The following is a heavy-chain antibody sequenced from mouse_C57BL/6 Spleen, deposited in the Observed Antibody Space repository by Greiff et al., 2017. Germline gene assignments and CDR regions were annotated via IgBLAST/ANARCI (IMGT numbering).Heavy chain of an antibody. J-gene: IGHJ1*03. CDR2: INPGSGGT. D-gene: IGHD2-1*01. CDR3: ARAGNYCWYFDV. V-gene: IGHV1-54*01. Sequence: VQLQQSGPELVRPGTSVKVSCKASGYAFTNYLIEWVKQRPGQGLEWIGVINPGSGGTNYNEKFKGKATLTADKSSSTAYMQLSSLTSEDSAVYFCARAGNYCWYFDVWGTGTTVTVSS. CDR1: GYAFTNYL.